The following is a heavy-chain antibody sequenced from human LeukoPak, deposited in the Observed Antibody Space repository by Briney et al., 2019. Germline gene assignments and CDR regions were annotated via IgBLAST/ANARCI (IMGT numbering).Heavy chain of an antibody. CDR2: VDPEDGET. J-gene: IGHJ4*02. V-gene: IGHV1-69-2*01. D-gene: IGHD6-13*01. CDR1: GYTFTDYY. Sequence: ASVKVSCKVSGYTFTDYYMHWVQQAPGKGLEWMGLVDPEDGETIYAEKFQGRVTITADTSTDTAYMELSSLRSEDTAVYYCATQPGGGVAAAVHDSYWGQGTLVTVSS. CDR3: ATQPGGGVAAAVHDSY.